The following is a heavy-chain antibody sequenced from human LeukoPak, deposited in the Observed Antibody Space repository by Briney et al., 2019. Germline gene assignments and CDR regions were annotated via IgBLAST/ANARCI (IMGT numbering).Heavy chain of an antibody. Sequence: GGSLRPSCEASGFTFSRYWMHWVRQAPGKGLVWVSRIKSDGKTNYADSVKGRFTISRDNAKNTVSLQMDSLRAEDTGVYYCARAPSEVGGYYPEYFRHWGQGTLVTVSS. J-gene: IGHJ1*01. CDR3: ARAPSEVGGYYPEYFRH. D-gene: IGHD3-22*01. CDR1: GFTFSRYW. CDR2: IKSDGKT. V-gene: IGHV3-74*01.